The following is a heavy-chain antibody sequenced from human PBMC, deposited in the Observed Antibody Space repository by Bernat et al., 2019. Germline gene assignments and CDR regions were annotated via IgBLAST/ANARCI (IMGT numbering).Heavy chain of an antibody. CDR1: GGSISSGGYY. CDR3: ARDDRELYGDAFDL. J-gene: IGHJ3*01. V-gene: IGHV4-31*03. Sequence: QVQLQESGPGLVKPSQTLSLTCTVSGGSISSGGYYWSWIRQHPGKGLEWMGYIYYSGSTYYNPSLKSRVTISVDTSKNQFSLKLSSVPAADTAVYYCARDDRELYGDAFDLWGQGTMVPVSS. CDR2: IYYSGST. D-gene: IGHD1-7*01.